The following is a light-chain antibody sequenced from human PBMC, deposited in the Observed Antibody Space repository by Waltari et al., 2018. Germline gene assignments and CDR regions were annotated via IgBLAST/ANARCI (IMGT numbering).Light chain of an antibody. CDR1: SSAIGLSDL. V-gene: IGLV2-23*01. CDR3: CSFAGRSWL. CDR2: ETT. J-gene: IGLJ3*02. Sequence: QSALTQPASVSASLGQSLTISCPGTSSAIGLSDLLSWYQQHPGKAPNLLIHETTKRPSGVPNRVSGSKSGNTASLTISGLQAEDEADYYCCSFAGRSWLFGGGTKLTVL.